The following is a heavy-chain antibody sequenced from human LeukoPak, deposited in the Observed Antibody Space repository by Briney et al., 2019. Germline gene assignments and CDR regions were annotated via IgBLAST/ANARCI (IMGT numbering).Heavy chain of an antibody. CDR2: IRSKAYGGTT. CDR3: TRDQGGYGDYGDY. D-gene: IGHD4-17*01. V-gene: IGHV3-49*03. J-gene: IGHJ4*02. Sequence: GGCLRLSCTASGFTFGDYAMSWFRQAPGKGLEWVGFIRSKAYGGTTEYAASVKGRFTISRDDSKSIAYLQMNSLKTEDTAVYYCTRDQGGYGDYGDYWGQGTLVTVSS. CDR1: GFTFGDYA.